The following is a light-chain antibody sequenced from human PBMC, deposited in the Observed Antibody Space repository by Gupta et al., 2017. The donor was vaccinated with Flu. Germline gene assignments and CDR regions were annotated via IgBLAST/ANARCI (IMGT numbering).Light chain of an antibody. J-gene: IGKJ2*01. Sequence: VTLGTAAYIYGRSSHSRVCMNRYSSLSWFPQRSGQSPMRLIYKASNRDLGVPDRFSGSGSGTVFTLKISRVETDDDVLYYCIQVKHWPHTFGQGTKLEIE. V-gene: IGKV2-30*01. CDR2: KAS. CDR1: HSRVCMNRYSS. CDR3: IQVKHWPHT.